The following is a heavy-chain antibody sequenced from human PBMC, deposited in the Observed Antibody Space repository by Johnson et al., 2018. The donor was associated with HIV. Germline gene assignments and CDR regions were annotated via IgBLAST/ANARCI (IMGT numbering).Heavy chain of an antibody. V-gene: IGHV3-30*03. CDR1: GFSFGTYA. J-gene: IGHJ3*02. D-gene: IGHD6-6*01. CDR3: ARDGSQLADAFDI. CDR2: ISHDGYNE. Sequence: QVQLVESGGGVVQPGRSLRLSCAASGFSFGTYAMHWVRQAPGKELEWVAVISHDGYNEDYGDSVKGRFTISRDNAKNSLYLQMNSLRAEDTAVYYCARDGSQLADAFDIWGQGTMVTVSS.